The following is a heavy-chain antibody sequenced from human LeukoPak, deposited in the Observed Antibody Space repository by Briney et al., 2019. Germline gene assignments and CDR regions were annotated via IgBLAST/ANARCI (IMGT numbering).Heavy chain of an antibody. J-gene: IGHJ4*02. Sequence: GSLRLSCAASGFTFSSYSMNWVRQAPGKGLEWIGYIHYSGSTNYNPSLKSRVTISVDTSKNQFSLRLGSVTAADTAVYYCARALGETAMILWGQGTLVTVSS. CDR3: ARALGETAMIL. D-gene: IGHD5-18*01. CDR1: GFTFSSYS. V-gene: IGHV4-59*01. CDR2: IHYSGST.